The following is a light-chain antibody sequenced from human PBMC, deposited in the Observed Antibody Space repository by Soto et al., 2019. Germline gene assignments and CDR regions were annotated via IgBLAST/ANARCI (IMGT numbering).Light chain of an antibody. V-gene: IGKV1-5*03. CDR1: QSISSW. CDR2: KAS. CDR3: QQPFT. Sequence: DIQMTQSPSTLSASGGDRVTITCRASQSISSWLAWYQQKPGKAPKLLIYKASSLESGVPSRFSGSGSGTEFTLIISSLQPDDFATYDCQQPFTFGPGTKVDIK. J-gene: IGKJ3*01.